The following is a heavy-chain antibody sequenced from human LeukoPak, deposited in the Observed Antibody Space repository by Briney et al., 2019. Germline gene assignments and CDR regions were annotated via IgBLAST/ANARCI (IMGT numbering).Heavy chain of an antibody. CDR3: ARENTPGATDILTHPLDY. V-gene: IGHV3-30*04. D-gene: IGHD3-9*01. Sequence: GGSLRLSCAASGFTFSSYAMHWVRQAPGKGLEWVAIISYDGSNKYYADSVKGRFTISRDSSKNTLFLQMNSLRAEDTAVYYCARENTPGATDILTHPLDYWGQGTLVTVSS. CDR1: GFTFSSYA. J-gene: IGHJ4*02. CDR2: ISYDGSNK.